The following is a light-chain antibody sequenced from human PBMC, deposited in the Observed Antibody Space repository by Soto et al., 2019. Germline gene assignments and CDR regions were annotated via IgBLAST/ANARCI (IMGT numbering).Light chain of an antibody. CDR3: QQYNNLPPSIT. CDR2: GAS. Sequence: EIVMTQSPATLSVSPGDRATLSCRASQSVSSNLAWYQQKPGQAPRLLIFGASTRATGIPARFSGSGSGTDFTLTFSSLQSEDFAVYYCQQYNNLPPSITFGQGTRLEIK. J-gene: IGKJ5*01. CDR1: QSVSSN. V-gene: IGKV3-15*01.